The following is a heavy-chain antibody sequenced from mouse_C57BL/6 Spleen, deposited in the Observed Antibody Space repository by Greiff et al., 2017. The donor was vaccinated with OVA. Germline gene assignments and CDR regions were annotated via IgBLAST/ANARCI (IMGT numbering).Heavy chain of an antibody. CDR1: GFTFSDYG. Sequence: EVKVVESGGGLVKPGGSLKLSCAASGFTFSDYGMHWVRQAPEKGLEWVAYISSGSSTIYYADTVKGRFTISRDNAKNTLFLQMTSLRSEDTAMYYCARSNYYGIYFEVWGTGTTVTVSS. CDR2: ISSGSSTI. D-gene: IGHD1-1*01. V-gene: IGHV5-17*01. J-gene: IGHJ1*03. CDR3: ARSNYYGIYFEV.